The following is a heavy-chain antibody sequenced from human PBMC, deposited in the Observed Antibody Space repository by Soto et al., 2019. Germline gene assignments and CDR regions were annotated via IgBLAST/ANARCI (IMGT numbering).Heavy chain of an antibody. J-gene: IGHJ6*02. CDR1: GGSISSSSYY. CDR2: IYYSGST. D-gene: IGHD6-19*01. V-gene: IGHV4-39*01. CDR3: ARRLGIAVAGYYYYYYGMDV. Sequence: SETLSLTCTVSGGSISSSSYYWGWIRQPPGKGLEWIGSIYYSGSTYYNPSLKSRVTISVDTSKNRFSLKLSSVTAADTAVYYCARRLGIAVAGYYYYYYGMDVWGQGTTVTVSS.